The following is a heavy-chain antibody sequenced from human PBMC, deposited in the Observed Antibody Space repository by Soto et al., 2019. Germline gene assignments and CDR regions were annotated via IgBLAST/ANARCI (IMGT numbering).Heavy chain of an antibody. CDR3: AAPVAAAPLYYYYGMDV. D-gene: IGHD2-15*01. V-gene: IGHV1-8*01. CDR1: GYTVTSYD. J-gene: IGHJ6*02. Sequence: ASVKVSCKASGYTVTSYDINWVRQATGQGLEWMGWMNPNSGNTGYAQKFQGRVTMTRNTSISTAYMELSSLRSEDTAVYYCAAPVAAAPLYYYYGMDVWGQGTTVTVSS. CDR2: MNPNSGNT.